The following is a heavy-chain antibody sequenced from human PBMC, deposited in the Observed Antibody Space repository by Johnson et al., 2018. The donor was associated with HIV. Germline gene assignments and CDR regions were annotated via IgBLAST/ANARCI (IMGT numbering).Heavy chain of an antibody. J-gene: IGHJ3*02. CDR2: IYSGGST. CDR1: GFTVSSNY. Sequence: VQLVESGGGLIQPGGSLRLSCAASGFTVSSNYLSWVRQAPGKGLEWVSVIYSGGSTYYADSVKGRFTISRDNSKNTLSLHMNSLRAEDTAVYYCARDQSNGWNRGAFDIWGQGTIVTVSS. CDR3: ARDQSNGWNRGAFDI. D-gene: IGHD6-19*01. V-gene: IGHV3-53*01.